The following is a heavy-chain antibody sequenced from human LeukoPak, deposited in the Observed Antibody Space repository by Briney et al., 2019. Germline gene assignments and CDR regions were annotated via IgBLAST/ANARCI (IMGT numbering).Heavy chain of an antibody. Sequence: GGSLRLSCAASGFTFSSYSMNWVRQAPGKGLEWVSSISSSSSYIFYADSVKGRFTISRDNAKNSLYLQMNSLRAEDTAVYYCARSIMGCSGGSCYSVYFDYWGQGTLVTVSS. CDR1: GFTFSSYS. J-gene: IGHJ4*02. D-gene: IGHD2-15*01. V-gene: IGHV3-21*01. CDR2: ISSSSSYI. CDR3: ARSIMGCSGGSCYSVYFDY.